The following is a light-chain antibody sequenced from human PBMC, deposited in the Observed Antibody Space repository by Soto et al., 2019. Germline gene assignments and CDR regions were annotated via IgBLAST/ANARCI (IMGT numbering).Light chain of an antibody. J-gene: IGLJ2*01. Sequence: QSALTQPASVSGSHGQSITISCTGTSSDVGGYNYVSWYQQHPGKAPKLMIYDVSNRPSGVSNRFSGSKSGNTASLTISGLQAEDEAYYYCSSYTSSRALIFGGGTKLTVL. CDR2: DVS. V-gene: IGLV2-14*01. CDR3: SSYTSSRALI. CDR1: SSDVGGYNY.